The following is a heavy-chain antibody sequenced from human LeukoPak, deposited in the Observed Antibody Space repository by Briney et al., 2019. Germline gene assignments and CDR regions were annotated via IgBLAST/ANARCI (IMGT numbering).Heavy chain of an antibody. CDR2: ISGSGGST. CDR3: ARDSSDTSSWPYYCDY. J-gene: IGHJ4*02. V-gene: IGHV3-23*01. Sequence: PGGSLRLSCAASGFTFSSYAMSWVRQAPGKGLEWVSAISGSGGSTYYADSVKGRFTISRDNAKNTLYLQMNSLRDEDTAVYYCARDSSDTSSWPYYCDYWGQGTLVTVSS. D-gene: IGHD6-13*01. CDR1: GFTFSSYA.